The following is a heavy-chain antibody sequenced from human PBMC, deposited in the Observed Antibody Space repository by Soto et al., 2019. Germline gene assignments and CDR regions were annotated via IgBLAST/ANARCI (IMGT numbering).Heavy chain of an antibody. CDR1: GYTFTGYY. Sequence: ASVKVSCKASGYTFTGYYIHWVRQAPGQGLQWVGWINPKTGATNFAQRFQGRVTMTRDTSITTAYMDLSSLTSDDTATYYCAKTYDGSGQPSHWFGPWGQRTPVTVSS. CDR2: INPKTGAT. D-gene: IGHD3-22*01. V-gene: IGHV1-2*02. J-gene: IGHJ5*02. CDR3: AKTYDGSGQPSHWFGP.